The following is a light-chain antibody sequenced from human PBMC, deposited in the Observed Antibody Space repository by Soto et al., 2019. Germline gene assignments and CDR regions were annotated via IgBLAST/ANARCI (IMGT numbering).Light chain of an antibody. CDR1: QSVSSSY. CDR2: GAS. Sequence: EIVLTQSPGTLSLSPGERATLSCRASQSVSSSYLAWYQQTPGQAPRLLIYGASSMATGIPDRFSGSGSGTDFTLTISRLEPEDFAVYYCQQYGSSPQTFGQGTKVEIK. J-gene: IGKJ1*01. CDR3: QQYGSSPQT. V-gene: IGKV3-20*01.